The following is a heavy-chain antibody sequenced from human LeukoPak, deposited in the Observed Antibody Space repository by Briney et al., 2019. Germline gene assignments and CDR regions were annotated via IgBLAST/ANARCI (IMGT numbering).Heavy chain of an antibody. Sequence: SQTLSLTCAISGDTLSSNSVTWNWIRQSPSRGLEWLGRTYYRSTWYNDYAVSVRGRIAVNPDTSKNQFSLHLHSVTPEDTAVYYCARRLTQYDCFDPWGQGILVTVSS. CDR1: GDTLSSNSVT. J-gene: IGHJ5*02. CDR3: ARRLTQYDCFDP. D-gene: IGHD2-2*01. V-gene: IGHV6-1*01. CDR2: TYYRSTWYN.